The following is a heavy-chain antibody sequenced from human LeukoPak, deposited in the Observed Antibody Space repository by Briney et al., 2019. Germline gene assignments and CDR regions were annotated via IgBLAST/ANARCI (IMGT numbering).Heavy chain of an antibody. CDR2: INHSGST. V-gene: IGHV4-34*01. D-gene: IGHD2-2*01. CDR1: GGSFSGYY. Sequence: MSSETLSLTCAVYGGSFSGYYWSWIRQPPGKRLEWIGEINHSGSTNYNPSLKSRVTISVDTSKNQFSLKLSSVTAADTAVYYCARGLRRPAEDIVVVPAANWFDPWGQGTLVTVSS. J-gene: IGHJ5*02. CDR3: ARGLRRPAEDIVVVPAANWFDP.